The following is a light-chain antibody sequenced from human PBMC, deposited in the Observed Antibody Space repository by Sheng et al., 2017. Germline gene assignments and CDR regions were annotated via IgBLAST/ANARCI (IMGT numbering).Light chain of an antibody. Sequence: EIVMTQSPATLSVSPGERATLSCRASQSVSKNLAWYQQKHGQAPRLLIYAASARATGIPARLSGSGSGTDFTLSISSLQPEDFGIYYCQQTYRTPGTFGGGTKVEIK. CDR3: QQTYRTPGT. CDR1: QSVSKN. J-gene: IGKJ4*01. CDR2: AAS. V-gene: IGKV3-15*01.